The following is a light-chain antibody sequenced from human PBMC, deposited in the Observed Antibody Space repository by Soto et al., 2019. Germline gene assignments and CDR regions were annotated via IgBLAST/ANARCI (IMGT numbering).Light chain of an antibody. V-gene: IGKV1-5*03. CDR1: QSISSW. J-gene: IGKJ1*01. Sequence: DLQTTQSSSTCPAAVGQTVKITCRSSQSISSWLAWYQQKPGKAPKLLIYKASSLESGVPSRFSGSGSGTEFTLTISSLQPDDFATYSCKQYNSYPWTFGKGTKVDIK. CDR3: KQYNSYPWT. CDR2: KAS.